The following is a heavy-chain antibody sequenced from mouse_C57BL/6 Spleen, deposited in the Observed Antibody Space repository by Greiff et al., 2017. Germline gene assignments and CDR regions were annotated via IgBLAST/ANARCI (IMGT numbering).Heavy chain of an antibody. V-gene: IGHV1-80*01. CDR1: GYAFSSYW. J-gene: IGHJ1*03. CDR2: IYPGDGDT. CDR3: ARKGYYGNLRYFDV. D-gene: IGHD2-1*01. Sequence: QVHVKQSGAELVKPGASVKISCKASGYAFSSYWMNWVKQRPGKGLEWIGQIYPGDGDTNYNGKFKGNATLTADKSSSTAYMQLRSLTSEDSAVYFCARKGYYGNLRYFDVWGTGTTVTVSS.